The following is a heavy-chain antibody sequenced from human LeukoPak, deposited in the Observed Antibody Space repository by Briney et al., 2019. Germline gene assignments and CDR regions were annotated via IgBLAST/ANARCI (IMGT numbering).Heavy chain of an antibody. CDR1: GFTFSSYS. D-gene: IGHD2-2*01. CDR3: ARVAVVVPAVANWFDP. V-gene: IGHV3-21*01. J-gene: IGHJ5*02. Sequence: PGGSLRLSCAASGFTFSSYSMNWVRQAPGKGLEWVSSISSCSSYIYYADSVKGRFTISRDNAKNSLYLQMNSLRAEDTAVYYCARVAVVVPAVANWFDPWGQGTLVTVSS. CDR2: ISSCSSYI.